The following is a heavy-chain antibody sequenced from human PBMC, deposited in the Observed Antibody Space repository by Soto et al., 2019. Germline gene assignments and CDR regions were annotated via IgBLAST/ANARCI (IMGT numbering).Heavy chain of an antibody. CDR2: IGESGGGT. D-gene: IGHD3-3*01. CDR3: ANRLGPHTLSDLPLDI. Sequence: SWVRKDPGKGLEWVSAIGESGGGTAYVDSVTGRFTISRDNAKNRLYLQMNSLRAEDTAVYYCANRLGPHTLSDLPLDICGQAT. J-gene: IGHJ3*02. V-gene: IGHV3-23*01.